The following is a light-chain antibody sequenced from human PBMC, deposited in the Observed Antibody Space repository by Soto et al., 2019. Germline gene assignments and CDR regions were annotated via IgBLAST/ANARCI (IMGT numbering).Light chain of an antibody. J-gene: IGKJ1*01. CDR3: QQYNKWPPWT. V-gene: IGKV3-15*01. CDR2: GAS. CDR1: QSVSDN. Sequence: EIVMTQSPATLSVSPGERATLSCRASQSVSDNLAWYQQKPGQAPRLLIYGASTRATGTPVRFSGSGSGTEFTLTISSLQSEDFAVYYCQQYNKWPPWTFGQGTKVAIK.